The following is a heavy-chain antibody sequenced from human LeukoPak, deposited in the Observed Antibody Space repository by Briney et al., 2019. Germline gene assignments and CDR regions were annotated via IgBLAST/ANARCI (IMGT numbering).Heavy chain of an antibody. CDR1: GGSFSGYY. D-gene: IGHD2-2*01. CDR2: INHSGST. CDR3: ARTTEGYCSSTSCYEFSYYYYMDV. Sequence: SETLSLTCAVYGGSFSGYYWSWIRQPPGKGLEWIGEINHSGSTNYNPSLKSRVTISVDTSKNQFSLKLNSVTAADTAVYYCARTTEGYCSSTSCYEFSYYYYMDVWGKGTTVTISS. J-gene: IGHJ6*03. V-gene: IGHV4-34*01.